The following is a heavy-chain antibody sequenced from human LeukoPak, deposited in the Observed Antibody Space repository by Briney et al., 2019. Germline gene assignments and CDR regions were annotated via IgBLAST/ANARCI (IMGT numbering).Heavy chain of an antibody. D-gene: IGHD6-19*01. J-gene: IGHJ4*02. V-gene: IGHV3-30*04. CDR1: GFTFSSYA. CDR3: AKEEDLWSTGWYDIDY. Sequence: GGSLRLSCAASGFTFSSYAMRWVRQAPGKGLEWVAVISYDGSNKYYADSVKGRFTISRDNSKNTLFLQMNSLRAEDTSVYYCAKEEDLWSTGWYDIDYWGQGTLVTVSS. CDR2: ISYDGSNK.